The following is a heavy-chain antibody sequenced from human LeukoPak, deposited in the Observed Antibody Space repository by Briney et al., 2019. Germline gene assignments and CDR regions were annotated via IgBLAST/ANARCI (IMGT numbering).Heavy chain of an antibody. CDR1: GFTFSSYS. CDR3: VRLGGGGSPYFDY. J-gene: IGHJ4*02. D-gene: IGHD2-15*01. V-gene: IGHV3-21*01. CDR2: ISSSSSYI. Sequence: GGTLRLSCAASGFTFSSYSMNWVRQAPGQGLEWVSSISSSSSYIYYADSVKGRFTISRDNAKNPLYLQMNSLRAEDTAVYYCVRLGGGGSPYFDYWGQGTLVTVSS.